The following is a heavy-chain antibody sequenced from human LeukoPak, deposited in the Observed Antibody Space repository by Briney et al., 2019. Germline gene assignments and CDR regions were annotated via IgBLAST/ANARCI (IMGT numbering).Heavy chain of an antibody. D-gene: IGHD3-10*01. CDR3: ARPNSSGTYDY. CDR2: IYYSGST. J-gene: IGHJ4*02. V-gene: IGHV4-39*01. Sequence: SETLSLTCAVSGGSISGSSYYWGWIRQPPGKGLEWIGSIYYSGSTYYNPSPKSRVTISVDTSKNQFSLKLSSVTAADTAVYFCARPNSSGTYDYWGQGTLVTVSS. CDR1: GGSISGSSYY.